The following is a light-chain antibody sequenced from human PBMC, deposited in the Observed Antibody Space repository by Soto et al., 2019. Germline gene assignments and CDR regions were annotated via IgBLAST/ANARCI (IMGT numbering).Light chain of an antibody. CDR1: QSFRGL. J-gene: IGKJ5*01. V-gene: IGKV3-11*01. Sequence: LPRSPVPLSFSPGERVTLSCRASQSFRGLLAWYQQKPGQAPRLLIYDAYNRATGIPPRFSGSGSGTDFTLTISSLEPEESTVYYSPLRPIWPVTFGQRARLEIK. CDR2: DAY. CDR3: PLRPIWPVT.